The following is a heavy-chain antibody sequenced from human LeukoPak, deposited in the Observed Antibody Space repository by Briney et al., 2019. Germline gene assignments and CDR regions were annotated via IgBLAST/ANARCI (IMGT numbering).Heavy chain of an antibody. J-gene: IGHJ3*02. CDR3: ASAAGAFDN. Sequence: GRSLRLSCAASGFTFSSYGMHWVRQAPGKGLEWVAVIWYDGSNKYYADSVRGRFTISRDNSKNTLYLQMNTLIIEDTAVYYCASAAGAFDNWGQGTMITVSS. D-gene: IGHD6-13*01. V-gene: IGHV3-33*01. CDR2: IWYDGSNK. CDR1: GFTFSSYG.